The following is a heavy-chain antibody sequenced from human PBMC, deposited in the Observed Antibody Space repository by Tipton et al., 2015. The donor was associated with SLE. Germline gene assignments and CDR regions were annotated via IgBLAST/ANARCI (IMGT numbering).Heavy chain of an antibody. J-gene: IGHJ6*02. CDR2: ISWNSGNI. D-gene: IGHD3-22*01. Sequence: RSLRLSCAASGFTFDNYAFHWVRQAPGKGLEWVSGISWNSGNIGYADSVKGRFTISRDNAKNALYLQMNSLRVDDTALYYCAKDLYDSTYYNGMDVWGQGTMVTVSS. V-gene: IGHV3-9*01. CDR3: AKDLYDSTYYNGMDV. CDR1: GFTFDNYA.